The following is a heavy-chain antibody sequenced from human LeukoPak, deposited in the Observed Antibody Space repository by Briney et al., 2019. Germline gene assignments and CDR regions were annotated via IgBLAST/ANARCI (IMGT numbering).Heavy chain of an antibody. D-gene: IGHD2-15*01. J-gene: IGHJ5*02. CDR2: INHSGST. CDR3: ARVCFPLAATQNNWFDP. Sequence: SETLSLTCAVYGGSFSGYYWSWIRQPPGKGLEWIGEINHSGSTNYNPSLKSRVTISVDTSKNQFSLKLSSVTAADTAVYYCARVCFPLAATQNNWFDPWGQGTPGHRLL. V-gene: IGHV4-34*01. CDR1: GGSFSGYY.